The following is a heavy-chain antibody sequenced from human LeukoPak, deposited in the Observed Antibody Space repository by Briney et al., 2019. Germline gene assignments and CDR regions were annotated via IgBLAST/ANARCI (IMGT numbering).Heavy chain of an antibody. CDR2: ISGSGGST. D-gene: IGHD3-22*01. CDR3: AKENYYDSSGYPLR. J-gene: IGHJ4*02. V-gene: IGHV3-23*01. CDR1: GFTFDDYA. Sequence: GGSLRLSCAASGFTFDDYAMHWVRQAPGKGLEWVSAISGSGGSTYYADSVKGRFTISRDNSKNMLYLQMNSLRAEDTAVYCCAKENYYDSSGYPLRWGQGTLVTVSS.